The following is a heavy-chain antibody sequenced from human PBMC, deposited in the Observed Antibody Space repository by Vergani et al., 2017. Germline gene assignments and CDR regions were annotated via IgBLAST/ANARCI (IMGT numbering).Heavy chain of an antibody. CDR3: AKGIRGYDYYYYGMDV. CDR2: ISYDGSNK. V-gene: IGHV3-30*18. J-gene: IGHJ6*02. Sequence: QVQLVESGGGVVQPGRSLRLSCAASGFTFSSYGMHWVRQAPGKGLEWVAVISYDGSNKYYADSVKGRFTISRDTSKNTLYLQMNSLRAEDTAVYYCAKGIRGYDYYYYGMDVWGQGTTVTVSS. CDR1: GFTFSSYG. D-gene: IGHD5-12*01.